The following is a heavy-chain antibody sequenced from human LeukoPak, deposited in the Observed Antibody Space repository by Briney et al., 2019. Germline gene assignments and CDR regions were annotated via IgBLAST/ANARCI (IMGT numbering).Heavy chain of an antibody. V-gene: IGHV3-48*01. CDR1: GFTFSSYS. Sequence: PGGSLRLSCAASGFTFSSYSMNWVRQAPGKGLEGVSYISSSSSTIYYADSVKGRFTTSRDNAKNSVFLQMSSLRPEDTAVYYCAKGEYHQDGIGENRFDNWGQGALVTVSS. CDR3: AKGEYHQDGIGENRFDN. CDR2: ISSSSSTI. J-gene: IGHJ4*02. D-gene: IGHD5-24*01.